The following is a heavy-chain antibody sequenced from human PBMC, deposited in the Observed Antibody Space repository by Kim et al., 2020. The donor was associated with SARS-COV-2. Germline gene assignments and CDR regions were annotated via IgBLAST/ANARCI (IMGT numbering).Heavy chain of an antibody. CDR3: ANGGSSSSWAHLY. Sequence: GGSLRLSCAASGFTFSSYGMHWVRKAPGKGLEWVAVIWYDGSKKYYVDSVKGRFTISRDNSKNTLYLQMNSLRSEDTAVYYCANGGSSSSWAHLYWGQGTLVTVSS. CDR2: IWYDGSKK. V-gene: IGHV3-33*06. D-gene: IGHD2-2*01. J-gene: IGHJ4*02. CDR1: GFTFSSYG.